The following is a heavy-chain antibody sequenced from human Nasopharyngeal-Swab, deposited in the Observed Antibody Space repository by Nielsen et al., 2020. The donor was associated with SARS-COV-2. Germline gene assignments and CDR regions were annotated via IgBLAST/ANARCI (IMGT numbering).Heavy chain of an antibody. CDR2: IRGKGNSYAT. CDR1: GFIFSDSA. Sequence: GESLKISCAASGFIFSDSAIHWVRQASGKGLEWVGRIRGKGNSYATEYAASVEGRFTISRDDSKNTAYLQMNSLITEDTAVYYCTRCGGSCYTGKDYWGQGTLVTVSS. V-gene: IGHV3-73*01. CDR3: TRCGGSCYTGKDY. D-gene: IGHD2-15*01. J-gene: IGHJ4*02.